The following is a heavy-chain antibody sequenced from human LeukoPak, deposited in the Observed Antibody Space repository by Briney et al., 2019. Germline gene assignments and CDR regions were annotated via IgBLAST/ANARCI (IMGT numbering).Heavy chain of an antibody. V-gene: IGHV3-43*01. CDR2: ISWDGGST. Sequence: GGSLRLSCAASGFTFDDYTMHWVRQAPGKGLEWVSLISWDGGSTYYADSVKGRFTISRDNSKNSLYLQMNSLRTEDTALYYCAKALYYYDSSGYYDYWGQGTLVTVSS. CDR1: GFTFDDYT. D-gene: IGHD3-22*01. J-gene: IGHJ4*02. CDR3: AKALYYYDSSGYYDY.